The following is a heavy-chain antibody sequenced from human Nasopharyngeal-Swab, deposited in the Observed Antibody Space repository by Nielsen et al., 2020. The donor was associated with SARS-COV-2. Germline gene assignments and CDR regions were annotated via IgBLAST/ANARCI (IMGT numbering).Heavy chain of an antibody. V-gene: IGHV3-23*01. CDR2: ITDSGDST. Sequence: GGSLRLSCAASGFTFSIYAMTWVRQAPGKGLEWVSVITDSGDSTYYADSVKGRFTISRDNSKNTLYLQMNSLRADDTALYYCAKDQGYSYGATDSWGQGTLVTVSS. J-gene: IGHJ4*02. CDR1: GFTFSIYA. CDR3: AKDQGYSYGATDS. D-gene: IGHD5-18*01.